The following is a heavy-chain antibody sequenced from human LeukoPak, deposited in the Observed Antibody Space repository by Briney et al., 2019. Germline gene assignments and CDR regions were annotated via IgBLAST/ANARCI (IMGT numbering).Heavy chain of an antibody. D-gene: IGHD5-18*01. CDR3: AGEVDTAVY. J-gene: IGHJ4*02. CDR1: GGSISSSSYY. CDR2: INHSGST. V-gene: IGHV4-39*07. Sequence: SETLSLTCTVSGGSISSSSYYWGWIRQPPGKGLEWIGSINHSGSTNYNPSLKSRVTISVDTSKNQFSLKLSSVTAADTAVYYCAGEVDTAVYWGQGTLVTVSS.